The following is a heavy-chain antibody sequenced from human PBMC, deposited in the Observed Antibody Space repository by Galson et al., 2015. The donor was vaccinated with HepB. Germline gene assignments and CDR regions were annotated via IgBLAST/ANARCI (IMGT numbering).Heavy chain of an antibody. V-gene: IGHV3-7*03. D-gene: IGHD6-19*01. CDR2: KKQDGSEK. J-gene: IGHJ4*02. CDR1: GFTFPNSW. Sequence: SLRLSCAASGFTFPNSWITWVRQAPGRGLEWVANKKQDGSEKNYLDSVKGRFTISRDNAKNSLYLQMNSLRAEDTAVYYCAKNSRDLDYWGQGTLVTVSS. CDR3: AKNSRDLDY.